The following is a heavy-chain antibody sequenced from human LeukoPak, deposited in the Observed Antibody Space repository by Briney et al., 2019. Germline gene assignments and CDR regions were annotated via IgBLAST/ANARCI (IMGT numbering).Heavy chain of an antibody. CDR3: ARDSGGSYSSYYFDY. CDR1: GYTFTGYY. D-gene: IGHD1-26*01. Sequence: ASVKVSCKASGYTFTGYYMHWVRQAPGQGLEWMGWISAYNGNTNYAQKLQGRVTMTTDTSTSTAYMELRSLRSDDTAVYYCARDSGGSYSSYYFDYWGQGTLVTVSS. CDR2: ISAYNGNT. J-gene: IGHJ4*02. V-gene: IGHV1-18*04.